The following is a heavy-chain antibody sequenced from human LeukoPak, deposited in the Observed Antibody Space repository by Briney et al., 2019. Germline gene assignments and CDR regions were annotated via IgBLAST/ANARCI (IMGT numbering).Heavy chain of an antibody. D-gene: IGHD4-23*01. CDR3: ARAVVTGYYYYYCMDV. CDR2: MNPNSGNT. V-gene: IGHV1-8*01. CDR1: GYTFTSYD. J-gene: IGHJ6*03. Sequence: ASVKVSCKASGYTFTSYDINWVRQATGQGLEWMGWMNPNSGNTGYAQKFQGRVTMTRNTSISTAYMELSSLRSEDTAVYYCARAVVTGYYYYYCMDVWGKGTTVTVSS.